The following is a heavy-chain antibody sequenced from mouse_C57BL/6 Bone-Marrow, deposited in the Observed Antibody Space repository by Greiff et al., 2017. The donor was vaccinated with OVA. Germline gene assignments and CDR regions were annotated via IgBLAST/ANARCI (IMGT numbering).Heavy chain of an antibody. CDR2: IDPETGGT. J-gene: IGHJ3*01. V-gene: IGHV1-15*01. CDR3: TRKFPFAY. CDR1: GYTFTDYE. Sequence: QVQLQQSGAELVRPGASVTLSCKASGYTFTDYEMHWVKQTPVHGLEWIGAIDPETGGTAYNQKFTGKAILTADKSSSTAYMELRSLTSEDSAVYYCTRKFPFAYWGQGTLVTVSA.